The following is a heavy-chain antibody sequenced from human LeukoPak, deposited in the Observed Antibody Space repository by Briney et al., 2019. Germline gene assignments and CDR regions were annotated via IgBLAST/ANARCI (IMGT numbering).Heavy chain of an antibody. V-gene: IGHV4-39*07. CDR3: ARDDNREEWESTNFDY. CDR1: GGSISSSIYY. CDR2: IYYSGSA. J-gene: IGHJ4*02. D-gene: IGHD1-14*01. Sequence: SETLSLTCTVSGGSISSSIYYWGWIRQPPGKGLEWIGNIYYSGSAYYNPSLKSRVTTSVDTSKNQFSLKLSSVTAADTAVYYCARDDNREEWESTNFDYWGQGTLVTVSS.